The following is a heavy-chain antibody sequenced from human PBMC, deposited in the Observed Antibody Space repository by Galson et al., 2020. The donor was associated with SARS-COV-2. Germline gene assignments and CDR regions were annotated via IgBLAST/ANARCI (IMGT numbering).Heavy chain of an antibody. D-gene: IGHD6-19*01. CDR2: IKQDGSKR. Sequence: GGSLRLSCAASGFTLSGYWMTWVRQAPGKGLEWVANIKQDGSKRCYVDSVKGRFTISRDNAKKSVYLQMNSLRAEDTAVYYCARVGWIAEAFDIWGQGTMVTVSS. CDR1: GFTLSGYW. CDR3: ARVGWIAEAFDI. J-gene: IGHJ3*02. V-gene: IGHV3-7*01.